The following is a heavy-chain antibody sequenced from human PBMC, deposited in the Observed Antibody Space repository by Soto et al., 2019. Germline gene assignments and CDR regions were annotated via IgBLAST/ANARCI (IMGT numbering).Heavy chain of an antibody. Sequence: PVESLKISCKGSGYNFAGYWIAWVRQMPGKGLELIGIIYPSDSDTRYRPSFQGQVTISADKSISSAYLQLSSLRASDTAMYYCARGGVSPRIFDYGGQGTPVTVSS. CDR2: IYPSDSDT. CDR3: ARGGVSPRIFDY. D-gene: IGHD3-3*01. V-gene: IGHV5-51*01. J-gene: IGHJ4*02. CDR1: GYNFAGYW.